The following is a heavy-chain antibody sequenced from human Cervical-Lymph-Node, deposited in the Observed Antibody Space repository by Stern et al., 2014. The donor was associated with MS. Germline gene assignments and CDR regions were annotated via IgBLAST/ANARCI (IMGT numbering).Heavy chain of an antibody. CDR2: IRSKTNAYKA. V-gene: IGHV3-73*01. D-gene: IGHD3-10*01. J-gene: IGHJ4*02. Sequence: VQLVESGGGLVQPGGSLKLSCAASGILFSGASMHWVRQPSGKGLEWIGRIRSKTNAYKATYTESVKGRFTISRDDSKNTAYLQMNSLKTEDTAVYYCVSDGSGWRNWGQGTLVTVSS. CDR3: VSDGSGWRN. CDR1: GILFSGAS.